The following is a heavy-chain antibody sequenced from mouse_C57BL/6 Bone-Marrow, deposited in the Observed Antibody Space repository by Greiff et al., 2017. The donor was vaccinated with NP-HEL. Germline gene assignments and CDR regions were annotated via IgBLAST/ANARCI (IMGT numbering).Heavy chain of an antibody. V-gene: IGHV1-15*01. CDR2: IDPETGGT. CDR1: GYTFTDYE. D-gene: IGHD1-1*01. J-gene: IGHJ2*01. Sequence: VQLQESGAELVRPGASVTLSCKASGYTFTDYEMRWVKQTPVHGLEWIGAIDPETGGTAYNQKFKGKAILTADKSSSTAYMELRSLTSEDSAVYYCTRSSPLLLRFDYWGQGTTLTVSS. CDR3: TRSSPLLLRFDY.